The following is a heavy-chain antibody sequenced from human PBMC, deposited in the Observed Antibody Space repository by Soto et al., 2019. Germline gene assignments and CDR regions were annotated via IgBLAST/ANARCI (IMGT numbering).Heavy chain of an antibody. CDR3: PSTRIAAAGFDYYYYGMDV. CDR1: GGSISSGGYS. D-gene: IGHD6-13*01. Sequence: PSETLSLTCAVSGGSISSGGYSWSWIRQPPGKGLEWIGYIYHSGSTYYNPSLKSRVTISVDRSKNQFSLKLSSVTAADTAVYYCPSTRIAAAGFDYYYYGMDVWGQGTTVTVSS. J-gene: IGHJ6*02. V-gene: IGHV4-30-2*01. CDR2: IYHSGST.